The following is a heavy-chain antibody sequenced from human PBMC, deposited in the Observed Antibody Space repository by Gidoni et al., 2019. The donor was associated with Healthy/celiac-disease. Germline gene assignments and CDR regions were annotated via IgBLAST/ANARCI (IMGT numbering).Heavy chain of an antibody. CDR2: INHSGST. D-gene: IGHD2-15*01. Sequence: QVQLQESGPGLVKPSGTLSLTCAVSGGSISSSNWWRWVRQPPGKGLEWIGEINHSGSTNYNPSLKSRVTIEVDKCKNQFSRKLSSVTAADTAVYYCARVGGGRGSGGSCFSRWGQGTLVTVSS. CDR1: GGSISSSNW. CDR3: ARVGGGRGSGGSCFSR. V-gene: IGHV4-4*02. J-gene: IGHJ4*02.